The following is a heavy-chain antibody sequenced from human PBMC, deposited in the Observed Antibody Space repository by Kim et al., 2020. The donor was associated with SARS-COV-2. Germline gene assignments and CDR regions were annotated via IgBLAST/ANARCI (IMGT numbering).Heavy chain of an antibody. D-gene: IGHD3-3*01. Sequence: NPHPSPQSRVTISVDTSKTQFSLKLSSVTAADTAVYYCARHPRGSGPFDYWGQGTLVTVSS. CDR3: ARHPRGSGPFDY. J-gene: IGHJ4*02. V-gene: IGHV4-59*08.